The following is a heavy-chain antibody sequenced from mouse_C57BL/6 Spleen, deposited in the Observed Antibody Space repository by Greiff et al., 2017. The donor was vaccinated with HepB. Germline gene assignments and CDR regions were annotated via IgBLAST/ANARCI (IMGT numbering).Heavy chain of an antibody. CDR2: ISGGGGNT. D-gene: IGHD2-1*01. J-gene: IGHJ2*01. CDR3: ARERIYYGNYAAFDY. CDR1: GFTFSSYT. V-gene: IGHV5-9*01. Sequence: EVKVVESGGGLVKPGGSLKLSCAASGFTFSSYTMSWVRQTPEKRLEWVATISGGGGNTYYPDSVKGRFTISRDNAKNTLYLQMSSLRSEDTALYYCARERIYYGNYAAFDYWGQGTTLTVSS.